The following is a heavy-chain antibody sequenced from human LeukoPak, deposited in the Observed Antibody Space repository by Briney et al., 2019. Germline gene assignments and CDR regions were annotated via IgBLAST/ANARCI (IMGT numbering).Heavy chain of an antibody. D-gene: IGHD1-26*01. J-gene: IGHJ4*02. Sequence: ASVKVSCKASGYTFTSYDINWVRQATGQGLEWMGWMNPNGGNTGYAQKFQGRVTITRNTSISTAYMELSSLRSEDTAVYYCARYSTTTSGPDYWGQGTLVTVSS. CDR3: ARYSTTTSGPDY. CDR1: GYTFTSYD. V-gene: IGHV1-8*03. CDR2: MNPNGGNT.